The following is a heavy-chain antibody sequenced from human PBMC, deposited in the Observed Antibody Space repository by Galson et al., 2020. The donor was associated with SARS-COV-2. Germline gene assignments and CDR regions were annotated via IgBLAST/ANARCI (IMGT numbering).Heavy chain of an antibody. V-gene: IGHV3-30*04. CDR3: ARETDDYTSSWYDY. CDR1: GFTFSSSA. CDR2: ILYDGTKR. D-gene: IGHD6-13*01. Sequence: QLGESLKISCRASGFTFSSSAMHWVRQAPGKGLEWVAIILYDGTKRYNLDSVKGRFTISRDNSKNTLYLQMDSLTIEDTAVYYCARETDDYTSSWYDYWGQGTLVTVSS. J-gene: IGHJ4*02.